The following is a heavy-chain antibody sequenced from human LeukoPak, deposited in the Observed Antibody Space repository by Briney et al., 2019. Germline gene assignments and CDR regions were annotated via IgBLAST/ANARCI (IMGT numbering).Heavy chain of an antibody. J-gene: IGHJ4*02. V-gene: IGHV3-30*02. CDR3: AKFHITGTTPSYFDY. CDR2: IRSDGSNI. CDR1: GFTFSSYG. D-gene: IGHD1-7*01. Sequence: GGSLRLSCAASGFTFSSYGMHWVRQAPSKGLEWVAFIRSDGSNIYYADSVKGRFTISRDNSQNTLYLQMNSLKTEDTAVYYCAKFHITGTTPSYFDYWGQGTLVTVSS.